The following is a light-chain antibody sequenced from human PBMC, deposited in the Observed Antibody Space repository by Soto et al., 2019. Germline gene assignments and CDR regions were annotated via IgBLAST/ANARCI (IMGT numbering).Light chain of an antibody. J-gene: IGKJ2*01. CDR2: AAS. V-gene: IGKV1-39*01. Sequence: DFQVTQSPSSLSASVGDTVTITCRASKSVNDYLNWYQQKPGKAPRLLIYAASTLQSGVPSRFTGSGFGTEFSLTITSLHPEDFATYYCQQSFSTPYNVGQVTKVDSK. CDR3: QQSFSTPYN. CDR1: KSVNDY.